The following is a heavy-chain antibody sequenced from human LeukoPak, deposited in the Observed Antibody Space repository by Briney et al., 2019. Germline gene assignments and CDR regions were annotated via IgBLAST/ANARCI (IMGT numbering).Heavy chain of an antibody. J-gene: IGHJ4*02. CDR3: TREDYYYASGY. Sequence: PGGSLRLSCAASGFSFSDYYMSWVRQAPGKGLEWVSYISGDGTTKHYSDSVRGQFTVSRDNAKNSLFLQVNSLRAEDTAIYYCTREDYYYASGYWGQGTLVSVSS. CDR2: ISGDGTTK. V-gene: IGHV3-11*04. CDR1: GFSFSDYY. D-gene: IGHD3-10*01.